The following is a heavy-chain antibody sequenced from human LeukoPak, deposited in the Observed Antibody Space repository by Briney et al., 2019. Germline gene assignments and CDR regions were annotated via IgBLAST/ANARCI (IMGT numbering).Heavy chain of an antibody. CDR3: ARAGSIRFDY. CDR2: ISGRGGST. J-gene: IGHJ4*02. CDR1: GFTFSSYG. D-gene: IGHD1-26*01. V-gene: IGHV3-23*01. Sequence: GGSLRLSCAASGFTFSSYGMSWVRQGPGKGLEWVSGISGRGGSTYYADSVKGRFTISRDDSKNTMYLQMNSLRAEDTAVYYCARAGSIRFDYWGQGTLVTVSS.